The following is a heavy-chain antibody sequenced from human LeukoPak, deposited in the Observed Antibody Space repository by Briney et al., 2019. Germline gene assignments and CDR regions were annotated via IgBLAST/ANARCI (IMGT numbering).Heavy chain of an antibody. Sequence: SETLSLTCSGSGVPISSHYWSWIRQPPGKGLEWIGYISYIGSTNYSPSLKSRVTISVDTSKNQFSLRLSSVTAADTAVYYCAGDRLAVNALDIWGQGTMVTVSS. CDR2: ISYIGST. V-gene: IGHV4-59*11. CDR3: AGDRLAVNALDI. J-gene: IGHJ3*02. D-gene: IGHD3-16*02. CDR1: GVPISSHY.